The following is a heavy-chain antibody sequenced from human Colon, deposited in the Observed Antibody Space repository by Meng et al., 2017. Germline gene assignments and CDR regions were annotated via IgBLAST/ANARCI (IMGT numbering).Heavy chain of an antibody. J-gene: IGHJ4*02. V-gene: IGHV3-30*04. CDR2: ISYDGSNK. Sequence: GGSLRLSCAASGFTFSSYAMHWVRQAPGKGLEWVAVISYDGSNKYYADSVKGRFTISRDNSKNTLYLQMNSLRAEDTAVYYCAVAEEYYFDYWGQGTRVTCSS. CDR3: AVAEEYYFDY. CDR1: GFTFSSYA. D-gene: IGHD1-14*01.